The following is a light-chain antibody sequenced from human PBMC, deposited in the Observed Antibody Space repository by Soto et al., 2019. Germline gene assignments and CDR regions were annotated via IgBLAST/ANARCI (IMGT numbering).Light chain of an antibody. V-gene: IGLV1-40*01. J-gene: IGLJ2*01. Sequence: QSVLTQPPSVSGAQGQRVTISCTGSSSNIGAGYDVHWYQQLPGTAPKLLIYGNSNRPSGVPDRFSGSKSGTSASLAITGLQVEDEADYYCQSYDSSLSGVVFGGGTKLTVL. CDR2: GNS. CDR3: QSYDSSLSGVV. CDR1: SSNIGAGYD.